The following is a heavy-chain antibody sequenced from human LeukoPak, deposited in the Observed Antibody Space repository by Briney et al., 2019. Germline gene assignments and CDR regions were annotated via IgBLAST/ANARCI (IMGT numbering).Heavy chain of an antibody. D-gene: IGHD5-12*01. CDR2: INHSGST. CDR1: GGSFSGYY. V-gene: IGHV4-34*01. CDR3: ARRWLRLHFDY. Sequence: SETLSLTCAVYGGSFSGYYWSWIRQPPGKGLEWIGEINHSGSTNYNPSLKSRVTISVDTSKNQFSLKLSSVTAADTAVYYCARRWLRLHFDYWGQGTLVTVSS. J-gene: IGHJ4*02.